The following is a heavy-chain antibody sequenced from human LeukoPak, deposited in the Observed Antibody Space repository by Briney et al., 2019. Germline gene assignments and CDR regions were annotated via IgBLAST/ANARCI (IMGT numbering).Heavy chain of an antibody. CDR2: INPNSGGT. D-gene: IGHD6-19*01. J-gene: IGHJ3*02. CDR3: ARVRTHSIAVAGTDAFDI. Sequence: GPSVKVSCKASGYTFTGYYMHWVRQAPGQGLEWMGWINPNSGGTNYAQKFQGRVTMTRDTSISTAYMELSRLRSDDTAVYYCARVRTHSIAVAGTDAFDIWGQGTMVTVSS. V-gene: IGHV1-2*02. CDR1: GYTFTGYY.